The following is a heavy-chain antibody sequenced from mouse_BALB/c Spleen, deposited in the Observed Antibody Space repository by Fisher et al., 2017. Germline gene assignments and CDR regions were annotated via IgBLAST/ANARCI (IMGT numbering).Heavy chain of an antibody. V-gene: IGHV5-9-3*01. Sequence: ARFTISRDNAKNILYLQMSSLKSEDTAMYYCARQAAYYYGNSDWYFDVWGAGTTVTVSS. CDR3: ARQAAYYYGNSDWYFDV. J-gene: IGHJ1*01. D-gene: IGHD2-1*01.